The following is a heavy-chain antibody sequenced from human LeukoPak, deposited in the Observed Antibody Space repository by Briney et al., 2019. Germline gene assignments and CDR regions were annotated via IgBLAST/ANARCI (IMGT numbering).Heavy chain of an antibody. J-gene: IGHJ4*02. Sequence: SVKVSCKASGGTFSSYAISWVRQAPGQGLEWMGGIIPIFGTANYAQKFQGRVTITTDESTSTAYMELSSLRSEDTAVYYCAGEGWTTRRPYYFDYWGQGTLVTVSS. CDR1: GGTFSSYA. D-gene: IGHD1-26*01. V-gene: IGHV1-69*05. CDR2: IIPIFGTA. CDR3: AGEGWTTRRPYYFDY.